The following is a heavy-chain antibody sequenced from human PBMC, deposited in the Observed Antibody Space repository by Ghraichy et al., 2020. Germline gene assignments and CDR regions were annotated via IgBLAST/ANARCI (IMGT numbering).Heavy chain of an antibody. J-gene: IGHJ4*02. Sequence: GGSLRLSCEASGFIFSGFNMNWVRQAPGKGLEWVANVNQDGSERSYVESVRGRFTISRDNPKKSLYLQMNSLRVEDTAVYYCARWGTGNLDYWGQGTLVTVSS. CDR2: VNQDGSER. V-gene: IGHV3-7*01. CDR3: ARWGTGNLDY. CDR1: GFIFSGFN. D-gene: IGHD1-1*01.